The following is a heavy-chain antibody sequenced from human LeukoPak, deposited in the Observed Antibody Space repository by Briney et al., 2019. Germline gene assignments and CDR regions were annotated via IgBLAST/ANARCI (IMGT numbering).Heavy chain of an antibody. CDR3: ARIYGPFDY. V-gene: IGHV3-23*01. D-gene: IGHD5-12*01. Sequence: PGGSLRLSCLASKFTFNNYAMTWVRQAPGKGLEWVSSISGSGDNMDYADSVRGRCTISRDNSKNTLYVQMNSLRAEDTAVYYCARIYGPFDYWGQGTLVTVSS. J-gene: IGHJ4*02. CDR2: ISGSGDNM. CDR1: KFTFNNYA.